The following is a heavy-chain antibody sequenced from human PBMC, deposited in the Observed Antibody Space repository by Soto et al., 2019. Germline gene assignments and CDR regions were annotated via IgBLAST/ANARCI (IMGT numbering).Heavy chain of an antibody. J-gene: IGHJ6*02. CDR3: ARGLGQWLLYYYYSGMDV. V-gene: IGHV4-34*01. CDR1: GGSFSGYY. D-gene: IGHD5-12*01. CDR2: INHSGST. Sequence: PSETLSLTCAVYGGSFSGYYWSWIRQPPGKGLEWIGEINHSGSTNYNPSLKSRVTISVDTSKNQFSLKLSSVTAADTAVYYCARGLGQWLLYYYYSGMDVWGQGTTVTVSS.